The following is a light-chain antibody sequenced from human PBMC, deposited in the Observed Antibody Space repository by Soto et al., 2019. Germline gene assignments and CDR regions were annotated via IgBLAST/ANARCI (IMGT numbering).Light chain of an antibody. Sequence: QSVLTQPASVSGSPGQSITISCTGTSRDVGSYDLVSGYQHHPGKAPKLMIYEGNKRHSGVSNRFSGSKSGNTASLTISGLEGENETDYSCCSFASSISYVLGTGT. J-gene: IGLJ1*01. CDR2: EGN. CDR3: CSFASSISYV. V-gene: IGLV2-23*01. CDR1: SRDVGSYDL.